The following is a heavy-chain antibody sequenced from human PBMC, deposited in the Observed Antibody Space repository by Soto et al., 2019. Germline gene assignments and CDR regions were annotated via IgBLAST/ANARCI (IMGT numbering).Heavy chain of an antibody. V-gene: IGHV3-23*01. CDR2: ISGSGGST. J-gene: IGHJ4*02. CDR1: GFTFSSYA. Sequence: EVQLLESGGGLVQPGGSLRLSCAASGFTFSSYAMSWVRQAPGKGLEWVSAISGSGGSTYYADSGKGRFTISRDNSKNTLYLQMNSLRAEDTAVYYCAKDPNFEGLFGYWGQGTLVTVSS. D-gene: IGHD3-9*01. CDR3: AKDPNFEGLFGY.